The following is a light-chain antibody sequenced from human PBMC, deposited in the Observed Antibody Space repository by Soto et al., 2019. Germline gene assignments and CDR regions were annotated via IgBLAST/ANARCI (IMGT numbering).Light chain of an antibody. CDR3: QQHSHWPPWT. J-gene: IGKJ1*01. Sequence: PGERATLSCRASENVRTFVDWYQQKPGQAPRLLIYGASNRATDIPARSSGSGSGTDFTLTISNLEPEDFAVYYCQQHSHWPPWTLGQGTKVDIK. V-gene: IGKV3-11*01. CDR2: GAS. CDR1: ENVRTF.